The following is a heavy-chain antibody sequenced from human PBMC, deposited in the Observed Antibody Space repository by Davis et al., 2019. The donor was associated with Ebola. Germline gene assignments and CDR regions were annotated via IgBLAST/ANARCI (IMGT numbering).Heavy chain of an antibody. V-gene: IGHV3-23*01. CDR1: GFTFRSND. Sequence: PGGSLRLSCAASGFTFRSNDMSWVRQAPGKGLEWVSAISGSGGSTYYADSVKGRFTISRDNSKNTLYLQMNSLRAEDTAVYYCASHSSSWYPPSYWYFDLWGRGTLVTVSS. D-gene: IGHD6-13*01. J-gene: IGHJ2*01. CDR2: ISGSGGST. CDR3: ASHSSSWYPPSYWYFDL.